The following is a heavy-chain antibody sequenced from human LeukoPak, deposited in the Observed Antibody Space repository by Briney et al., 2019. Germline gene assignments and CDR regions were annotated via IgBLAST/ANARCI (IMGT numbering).Heavy chain of an antibody. CDR3: ARGGATGGRFEN. Sequence: GGSLRLSCAASGFTFSSYAMHWVRQAPGKGLEWVAVISYDGSNKYYADSVKGRFTISRDNPKNSLYLQMNSLRAEDTAVYYCARGGATGGRFENWGQGTLVTVSS. D-gene: IGHD1-26*01. J-gene: IGHJ4*02. CDR2: ISYDGSNK. V-gene: IGHV3-30*04. CDR1: GFTFSSYA.